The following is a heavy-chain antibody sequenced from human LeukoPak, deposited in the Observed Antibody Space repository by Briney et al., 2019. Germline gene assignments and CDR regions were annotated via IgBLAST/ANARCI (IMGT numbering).Heavy chain of an antibody. Sequence: PSQTLSLTCTVSGGSISSGSYYWSWIRQPAGKGLEWIGRIYTSGSTNYNPSLKSRVTISLDTSKNQFSLKLSSVAAADTAVYYCANSIDFDYGDYYFDYWGQGALVTISS. CDR2: IYTSGST. V-gene: IGHV4-61*02. CDR1: GGSISSGSYY. CDR3: ANSIDFDYGDYYFDY. J-gene: IGHJ4*02. D-gene: IGHD4-17*01.